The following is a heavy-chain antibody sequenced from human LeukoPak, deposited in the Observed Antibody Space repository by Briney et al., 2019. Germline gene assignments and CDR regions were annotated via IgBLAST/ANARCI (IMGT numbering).Heavy chain of an antibody. Sequence: ASVKVSCKASGYTSTGYYMHWVRQAPGQGLEWMGWINPNSGGTNYAQKFQGRVTMTRDTSISTAYMELSRLRSDDTAVYYCARGLDYYGSGSYYTLAGYWGQGTLVTVSS. CDR2: INPNSGGT. V-gene: IGHV1-2*02. J-gene: IGHJ4*02. CDR3: ARGLDYYGSGSYYTLAGY. D-gene: IGHD3-10*01. CDR1: GYTSTGYY.